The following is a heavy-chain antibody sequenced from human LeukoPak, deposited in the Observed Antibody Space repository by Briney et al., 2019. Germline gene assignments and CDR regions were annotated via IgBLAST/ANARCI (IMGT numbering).Heavy chain of an antibody. D-gene: IGHD5-18*01. J-gene: IGHJ4*02. V-gene: IGHV3-23*01. Sequence: GGSLRLSCGASGFTFNSYAMRWVRQAPGKGREGVSSISGSGGSTYYADSVKGRFTISRDNSKNTLYLQMNSLRAEDTAVYYCAKYALVGYSYGYPDYWGQGTLVTVSS. CDR2: ISGSGGST. CDR3: AKYALVGYSYGYPDY. CDR1: GFTFNSYA.